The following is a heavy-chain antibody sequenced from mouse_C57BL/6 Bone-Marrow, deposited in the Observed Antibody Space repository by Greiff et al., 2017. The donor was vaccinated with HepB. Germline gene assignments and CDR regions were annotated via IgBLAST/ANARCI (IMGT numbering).Heavy chain of an antibody. CDR3: ARTMVTTSAMDY. J-gene: IGHJ4*01. V-gene: IGHV5-2*01. CDR1: EYEFPSHD. CDR2: INSDGGRT. D-gene: IGHD2-2*01. Sequence: EVKLMESGGGLVQPGESLKLSCESNEYEFPSHDMSWVRKTPEKRLELVAAINSDGGRTYYPDTMERRFIISRDKTKKTLYLQMSSLRSEDTALYYCARTMVTTSAMDYWGQGTSVTVSS.